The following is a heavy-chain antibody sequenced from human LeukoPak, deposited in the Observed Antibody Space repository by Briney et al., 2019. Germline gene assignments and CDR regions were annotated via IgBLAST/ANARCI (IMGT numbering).Heavy chain of an antibody. CDR3: ARYTATVAGRGRFDI. J-gene: IGHJ3*02. CDR2: IYYSGST. D-gene: IGHD4-23*01. V-gene: IGHV4-59*08. CDR1: GGSISSYY. Sequence: SETLSLTCAVSGGSISSYYWSWIRQPPGKGLEWIGYIYYSGSTNYNPSLKSRVTISVDTSKNQFSLKLSSVTAADTAVYYCARYTATVAGRGRFDIWGQGTMVTVSS.